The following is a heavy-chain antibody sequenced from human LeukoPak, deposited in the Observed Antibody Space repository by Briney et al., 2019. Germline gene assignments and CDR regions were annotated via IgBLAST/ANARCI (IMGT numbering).Heavy chain of an antibody. J-gene: IGHJ4*02. CDR1: GYTFTGYY. CDR2: INPNSGGT. D-gene: IGHD1-26*01. V-gene: IGHV1-2*06. Sequence: GASVKVPCKASGYTFTGYYMHWVRQAPGQGLEWMGRINPNSGGTNYAQKFQGRVTMTRDTSISTAYMELSRLRSDDTAVYYCSIVGATTQYYFDYWGQGTLVTVSS. CDR3: SIVGATTQYYFDY.